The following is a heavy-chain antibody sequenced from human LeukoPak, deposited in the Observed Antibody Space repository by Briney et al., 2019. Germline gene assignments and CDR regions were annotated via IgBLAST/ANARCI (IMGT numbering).Heavy chain of an antibody. CDR2: IYPGDSDT. J-gene: IGHJ5*02. CDR1: GYSFTSYW. CDR3: ARVIVVVPAAIRGRFDP. Sequence: GGSLKISFKGSGYSFTSYWIGWVRPLPGKGLEWMGIIYPGDSDTRYSPSFQGQVTISADKSISTAYLQWSSLKASDTAMYYCARVIVVVPAAIRGRFDPWGQGTLVTVSS. V-gene: IGHV5-51*01. D-gene: IGHD2-2*01.